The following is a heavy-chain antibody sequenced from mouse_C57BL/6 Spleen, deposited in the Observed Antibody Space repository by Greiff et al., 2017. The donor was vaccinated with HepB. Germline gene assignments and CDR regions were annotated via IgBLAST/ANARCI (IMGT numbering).Heavy chain of an antibody. CDR2: IDPSDSYT. CDR1: GYTFTSYW. J-gene: IGHJ2*01. CDR3: AREDYGRAGY. D-gene: IGHD1-1*01. V-gene: IGHV1-59*01. Sequence: QVQLQQPGAELVRPGTSVKLSCKASGYTFTSYWMHWVKQRPGQGLEWIGVIDPSDSYTNYNQKFKGKATLTVDTSSSTAYMQLSSLTSEDSAVYYCAREDYGRAGYWGQGTTLTVSS.